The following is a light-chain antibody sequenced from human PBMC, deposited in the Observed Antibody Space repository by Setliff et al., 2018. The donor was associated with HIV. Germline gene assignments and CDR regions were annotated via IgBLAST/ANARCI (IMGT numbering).Light chain of an antibody. CDR1: SGSIASNN. J-gene: IGLJ3*02. CDR3: QSYDSSTRWV. V-gene: IGLV6-57*01. CDR2: EDN. Sequence: NFMLTQPHSVSESPGKTVTISCTRSSGSIASNNVQWYQQRPGSSPTTVIYEDNQRPSGVPDRFSGSIDSSSNAASLTTSGLKTEDEADYYCQSYDSSTRWVFGGGTKVTVL.